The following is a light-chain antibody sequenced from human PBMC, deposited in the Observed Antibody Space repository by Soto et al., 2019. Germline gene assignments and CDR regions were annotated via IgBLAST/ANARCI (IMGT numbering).Light chain of an antibody. J-gene: IGLJ1*01. CDR1: SSNIGAGHD. V-gene: IGLV1-44*01. Sequence: QSVLTQPPSVSGAPGQRVTISCTGSSSNIGAGHDVHWYQQLPGTAPKLLIYSNNQRPSGVPDRFSGSKSGTSASLAISGLQSEDEADYYCAAWDDSLNGYVFGTGTKVTVL. CDR3: AAWDDSLNGYV. CDR2: SNN.